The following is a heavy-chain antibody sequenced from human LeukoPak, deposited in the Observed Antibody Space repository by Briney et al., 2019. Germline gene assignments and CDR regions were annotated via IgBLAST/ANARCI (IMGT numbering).Heavy chain of an antibody. CDR1: GFTFDDYA. J-gene: IGHJ1*01. D-gene: IGHD2-15*01. Sequence: PGRSLRLSCAASGFTFDDYAMHWVRQAPGKGLEWVSGISWNSGSIGYADSVKGRFTISRDNAKNSLYLQMNSLRAEDTALYYCAKMAADTVVGYFQHWGQGTLVTVSS. CDR2: ISWNSGSI. CDR3: AKMAADTVVGYFQH. V-gene: IGHV3-9*01.